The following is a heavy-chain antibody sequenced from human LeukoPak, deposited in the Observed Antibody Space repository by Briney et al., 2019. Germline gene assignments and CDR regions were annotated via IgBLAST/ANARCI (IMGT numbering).Heavy chain of an antibody. CDR3: ARSFYSSGWVHYYYYMDV. V-gene: IGHV1-8*01. Sequence: ASVKVSCKASGYTFTSYDINWVRQATGQGLEWMGWMNPNSGNTGYAQKFQGRVTMTRNTSISTAYMELSSLRSEDTAVYYCARSFYSSGWVHYYYYMDVWGKGTTVTVSS. CDR2: MNPNSGNT. D-gene: IGHD6-19*01. J-gene: IGHJ6*03. CDR1: GYTFTSYD.